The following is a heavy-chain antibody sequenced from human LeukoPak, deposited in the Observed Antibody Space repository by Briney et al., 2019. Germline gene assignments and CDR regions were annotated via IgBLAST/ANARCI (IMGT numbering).Heavy chain of an antibody. CDR1: GFTFSSYA. J-gene: IGHJ4*02. D-gene: IGHD2-2*01. CDR3: AKDWVVVVPAAMPADY. Sequence: GGSLRLSCAASGFTFSSYAMSWVRQAPGKGLEWVSAISGSGGSTYYADSVKGRFTISRDNSKNTLYLQMNSLRAEDTAVYYYAKDWVVVVPAAMPADYWGQGTLVTVSS. CDR2: ISGSGGST. V-gene: IGHV3-23*01.